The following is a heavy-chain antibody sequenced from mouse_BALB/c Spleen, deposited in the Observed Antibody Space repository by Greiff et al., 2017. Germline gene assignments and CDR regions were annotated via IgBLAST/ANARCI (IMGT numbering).Heavy chain of an antibody. CDR1: GFTFSDYG. CDR3: ARKLGLYAMDY. Sequence: EVKLVESGGGLVQPGGSRKLSCAASGFTFSDYGMAWVRQAPGKGPEWVAFISNLAYSIYYADTVTGRFTISRENAKNTLYLEMSSLRSEDTAMYYCARKLGLYAMDYWGQGTSVTVSS. D-gene: IGHD4-1*01. V-gene: IGHV5-15*02. J-gene: IGHJ4*01. CDR2: ISNLAYSI.